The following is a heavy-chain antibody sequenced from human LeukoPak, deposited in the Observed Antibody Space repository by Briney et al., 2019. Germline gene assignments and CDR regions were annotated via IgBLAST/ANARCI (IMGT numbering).Heavy chain of an antibody. CDR1: GFTFSSYW. D-gene: IGHD6-19*01. J-gene: IGHJ4*02. Sequence: PGGSLTLSCAVSGFTFSSYWMTWVRQAPGKGLEWVANMNQDGGKKYYVDSVEGRFTISRDNAKNLVFLQMNNLRGEDTAVYHCARAGSGSYVGYYCDYWGQGALVTVSS. CDR2: MNQDGGKK. CDR3: ARAGSGSYVGYYCDY. V-gene: IGHV3-7*01.